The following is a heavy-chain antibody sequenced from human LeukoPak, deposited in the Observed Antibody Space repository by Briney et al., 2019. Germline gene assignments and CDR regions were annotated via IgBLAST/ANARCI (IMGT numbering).Heavy chain of an antibody. D-gene: IGHD2-15*01. CDR2: IIRSGSTI. J-gene: IGHJ3*02. V-gene: IGHV3-11*01. Sequence: GGSLRLSCAASGFTFSAYYMSWIRQAPGKGREGVSYIIRSGSTIYYADSVKGRFTISRDNAKNSLYLQMNSLRAEDTAVYYCARDRVPRRYCSGGSCYLDAFDIWGQGTMVTVSS. CDR1: GFTFSAYY. CDR3: ARDRVPRRYCSGGSCYLDAFDI.